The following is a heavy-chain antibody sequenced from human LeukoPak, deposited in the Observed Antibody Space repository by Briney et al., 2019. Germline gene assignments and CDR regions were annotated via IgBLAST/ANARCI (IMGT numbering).Heavy chain of an antibody. CDR1: GGSISSYY. Sequence: SETLSLTCTVSGGSISSYYWSWIRQPPGKGLEWIGYIYYSGSTNYNPSLKSRVTISENTSKNQLSLKLSSVTAADTAVYYCARDRSYDYVWGSYRQPHDAFDIWGQGTMVTVSS. CDR3: ARDRSYDYVWGSYRQPHDAFDI. V-gene: IGHV4-59*01. D-gene: IGHD3-16*02. J-gene: IGHJ3*02. CDR2: IYYSGST.